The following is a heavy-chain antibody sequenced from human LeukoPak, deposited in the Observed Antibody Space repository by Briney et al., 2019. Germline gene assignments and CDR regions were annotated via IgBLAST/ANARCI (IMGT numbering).Heavy chain of an antibody. V-gene: IGHV3-30*02. J-gene: IGHJ6*03. Sequence: GESMRSSCAPAGFTFSSYGMHGGRKAPGKGLGWVTFIRYDGSNKYYADSVKGRFTISRDNSKNTLYLQMNSLRAEDTAVYYCAKSSAYRENYYYYYMDVWGKGTTVTVSS. CDR2: IRYDGSNK. CDR1: GFTFSSYG. D-gene: IGHD3-22*01. CDR3: AKSSAYRENYYYYYMDV.